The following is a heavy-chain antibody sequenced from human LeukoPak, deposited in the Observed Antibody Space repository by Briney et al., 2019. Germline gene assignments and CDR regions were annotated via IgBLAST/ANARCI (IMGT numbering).Heavy chain of an antibody. CDR1: GFTFKTYE. J-gene: IGHJ3*01. CDR3: ARDGFGARFLEL. Sequence: PGGCLRLSCAASGFTFKTYEMNWVRQAPGRGLEWSSYISSNSTTIYYADSVKGRITVSRDNAENSLYLQMNSLRGEDTAIYYCARDGFGARFLELWGHGTLVTVSS. CDR2: ISSNSTTI. V-gene: IGHV3-48*03. D-gene: IGHD3-10*01.